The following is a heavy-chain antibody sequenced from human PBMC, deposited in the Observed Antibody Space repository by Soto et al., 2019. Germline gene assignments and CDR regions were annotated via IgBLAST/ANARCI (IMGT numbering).Heavy chain of an antibody. V-gene: IGHV4-31*03. D-gene: IGHD3-9*01. CDR3: ARVRLFDWLPREYYFDY. Sequence: PSETLSLTCTVSGGSISSGGYYWSWIRQHPGKGLEWIGYIYYSGSTYYNPSLKSRVTISVDTSKNKFSLKLSSVTAADTAFYYCARVRLFDWLPREYYFDYWGQGTLVTVSS. CDR1: GGSISSGGYY. CDR2: IYYSGST. J-gene: IGHJ4*02.